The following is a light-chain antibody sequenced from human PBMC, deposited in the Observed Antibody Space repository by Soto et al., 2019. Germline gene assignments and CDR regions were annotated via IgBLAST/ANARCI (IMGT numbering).Light chain of an antibody. CDR2: DAA. V-gene: IGKV1-33*01. CDR3: QQYARLPPA. Sequence: DIQLTQSPSSLSAYVGDRVTITCQASQDINNDLNWYQQKPGKAPKLLIYDAANLATGVPSRFSGSGSGTDFTFTISSLQPEDLANYYCQQYARLPPAFGGGTRVAIK. J-gene: IGKJ4*01. CDR1: QDINND.